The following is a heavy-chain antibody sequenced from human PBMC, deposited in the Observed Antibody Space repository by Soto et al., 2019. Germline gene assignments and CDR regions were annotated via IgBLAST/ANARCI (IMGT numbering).Heavy chain of an antibody. D-gene: IGHD6-6*01. Sequence: XESLXISCXGSGYSFTSYXXGXXRQXPGKGLEWMGXIXXGDSETHNSPSFQGQVTISADKSISTAYLQWSSLKASDTAMYYCARLVLDSSSSKYYYYYMDVWGKGTTVTVSS. CDR3: ARLVLDSSSSKYYYYYMDV. CDR1: GYSFTSYX. CDR2: IXXGDSET. J-gene: IGHJ6*03. V-gene: IGHV5-51*01.